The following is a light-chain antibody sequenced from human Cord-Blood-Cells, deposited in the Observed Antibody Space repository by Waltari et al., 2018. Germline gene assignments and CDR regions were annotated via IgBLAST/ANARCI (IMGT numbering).Light chain of an antibody. CDR1: QSVSSN. CDR3: QQYNNWPWT. CDR2: GAS. Sequence: DIVMTQYPATLSVSPGERATLSCRASQSVSSNLAWYQQKPGQAPRLLIYGASTRATGIPARFSGSGSGTEFTLTISSLQSEDFAVYDCQQYNNWPWTFGQGTKVEIK. V-gene: IGKV3-15*01. J-gene: IGKJ1*01.